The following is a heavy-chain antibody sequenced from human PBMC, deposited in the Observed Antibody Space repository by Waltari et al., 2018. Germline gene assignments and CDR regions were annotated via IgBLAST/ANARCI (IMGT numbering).Heavy chain of an antibody. D-gene: IGHD6-6*01. CDR2: SSGSGGNT. CDR1: GFTFTSFA. V-gene: IGHV3-23*01. Sequence: EVQLLESGGGLVQPGGSLRLSCAASGFTFTSFAMSWVRQVPGKGLELFSVSSGSGGNTYYAHRVNGRFTIARDNSKNTLYVQMTSLRAEDTAVYFCAQGSSSRTLFDYWGQGPLVTVSS. CDR3: AQGSSSRTLFDY. J-gene: IGHJ4*02.